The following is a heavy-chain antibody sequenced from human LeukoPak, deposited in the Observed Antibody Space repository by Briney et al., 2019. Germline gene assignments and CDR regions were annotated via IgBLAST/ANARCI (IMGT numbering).Heavy chain of an antibody. D-gene: IGHD4-11*01. CDR1: GGSISSSSYY. CDR2: IYYSGST. CDR3: ARLGTTVSFDY. V-gene: IGHV4-39*01. Sequence: KPSETLSLTCTVSGGSISSSSYYWGGVRQPPGKGVEWIGSIYYSGSTYYNPSLKSRVTISVDTSKNQFSLKLSSVTAADTAVYYCARLGTTVSFDYWGQGTLVTVSS. J-gene: IGHJ4*02.